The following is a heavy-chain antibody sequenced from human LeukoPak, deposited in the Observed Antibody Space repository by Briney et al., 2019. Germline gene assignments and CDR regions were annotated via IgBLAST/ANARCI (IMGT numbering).Heavy chain of an antibody. V-gene: IGHV1-69*06. J-gene: IGHJ4*02. CDR2: IIPVFGTT. Sequence: GASVKVSCKASGYTFTSYGISWVRLTPGQGLEWLGGIIPVFGTTTYAQKFQAKVTMTADKSTNTAYLEISSLTSDDTAVYYCARCSPGDSSNFYAVLQYWDQGTQVTVST. D-gene: IGHD3-22*01. CDR1: GYTFTSYG. CDR3: ARCSPGDSSNFYAVLQY.